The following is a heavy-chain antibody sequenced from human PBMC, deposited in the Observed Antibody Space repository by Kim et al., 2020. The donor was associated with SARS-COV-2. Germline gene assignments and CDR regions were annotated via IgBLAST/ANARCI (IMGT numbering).Heavy chain of an antibody. CDR2: IYYSGST. CDR1: GGSISSGCYY. Sequence: SETLSLTCTFSGGSISSGCYYWSWIRQHPGKGLEWIGYIYYSGSTYYNPSLKSRVTISVDTSKNQFSLKLSSVTAAGTAVYYCARAMGITIFGVVIVNWFEPWGHGTLVTVSS. CDR3: ARAMGITIFGVVIVNWFEP. V-gene: IGHV4-31*03. D-gene: IGHD3-3*01. J-gene: IGHJ5*02.